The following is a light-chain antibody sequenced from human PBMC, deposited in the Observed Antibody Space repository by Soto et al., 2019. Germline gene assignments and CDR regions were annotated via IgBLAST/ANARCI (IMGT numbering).Light chain of an antibody. CDR2: EVS. J-gene: IGLJ1*01. CDR1: SSDIGAYNY. CDR3: FSFTTDWTHV. V-gene: IGLV2-14*01. Sequence: QSALTQPASVSGSPGQSITISCTGSSSDIGAYNYVSWFQQYPGKAPKLIISEVSNRPSGVSNRFSGSKSGTAASLTISGIQTEDEADYFCFSFTTDWTHVFGTGTKVTVL.